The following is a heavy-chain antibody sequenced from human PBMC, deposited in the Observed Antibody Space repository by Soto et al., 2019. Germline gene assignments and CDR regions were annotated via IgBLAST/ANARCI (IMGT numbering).Heavy chain of an antibody. CDR1: GGSISSGGYY. CDR2: IYYSGST. CDR3: ARDVVHYGSGSPVGNWFDP. J-gene: IGHJ5*02. V-gene: IGHV4-31*03. D-gene: IGHD3-10*01. Sequence: SETLSLTCTVSGGSISSGGYYWSWIRQHPGKGLEWIGYIYYSGSTYYNPSLKSRVTISVDTSKNQFSLKLSSVTAADTAVYYCARDVVHYGSGSPVGNWFDPWGQGTLVTVSS.